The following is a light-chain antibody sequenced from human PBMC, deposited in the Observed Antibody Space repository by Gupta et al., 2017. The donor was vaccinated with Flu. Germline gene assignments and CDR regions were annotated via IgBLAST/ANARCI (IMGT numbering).Light chain of an antibody. CDR1: XPNIGAGYD. Sequence: TQPXXVSGAPGQRXTISXTGSXPNIGAGYDVHWYQQVPGRAPKRLIFGNNNRPSGVADRFSGSKSGTSASLAIAGLQAEDEADYYCQSYDNSLSGSKVFGGGTKLTVL. V-gene: IGLV1-40*01. CDR3: QSYDNSLSGSKV. J-gene: IGLJ3*02. CDR2: GNN.